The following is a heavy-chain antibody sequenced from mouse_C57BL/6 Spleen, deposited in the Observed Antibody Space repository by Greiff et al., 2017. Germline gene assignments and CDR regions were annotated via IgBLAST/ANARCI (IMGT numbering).Heavy chain of an antibody. CDR3: ANTGTRDY. CDR2: INPNNGGT. CDR1: GYTFTDYY. J-gene: IGHJ2*01. D-gene: IGHD4-1*01. V-gene: IGHV1-26*01. Sequence: VQLQQSGPELVKPGASVKISCKASGYTFTDYYMNWVKQSHGKSLEWIGDINPNNGGTSYNQKFKGKATLTVDKSSSTAYMELRSLTSEDSAVYYCANTGTRDYWGQGTTRTVSS.